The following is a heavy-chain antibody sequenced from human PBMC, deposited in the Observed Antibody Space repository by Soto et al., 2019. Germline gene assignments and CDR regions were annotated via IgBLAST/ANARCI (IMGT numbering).Heavy chain of an antibody. Sequence: PSETLSLPCTVSGDSISPYYWSWLRQPPGQGLEWIGYMYLSGNTYYNPSLKGRVTIALDHSRNQFSLRLNSVTAADTAVYFCASSKYVVVAGSVWFDPWGQGTLVTVSS. CDR3: ASSKYVVVAGSVWFDP. CDR1: GDSISPYY. J-gene: IGHJ5*02. V-gene: IGHV4-59*04. CDR2: MYLSGNT. D-gene: IGHD2-21*01.